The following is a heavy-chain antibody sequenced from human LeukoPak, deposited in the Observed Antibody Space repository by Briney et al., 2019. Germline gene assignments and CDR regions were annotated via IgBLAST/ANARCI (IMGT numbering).Heavy chain of an antibody. V-gene: IGHV3-7*01. J-gene: IGHJ4*02. D-gene: IGHD1-14*01. CDR1: GFTFGSYE. Sequence: GGSLRLSCAASGFTFGSYEMNWVRQAPGKGLEWVANIKQDGSEKYYVDSVKGRFTISRDNSKNTLYLQMNSLRAEDTAVYYCAKGDKPGYWGQGTLITVSS. CDR2: IKQDGSEK. CDR3: AKGDKPGY.